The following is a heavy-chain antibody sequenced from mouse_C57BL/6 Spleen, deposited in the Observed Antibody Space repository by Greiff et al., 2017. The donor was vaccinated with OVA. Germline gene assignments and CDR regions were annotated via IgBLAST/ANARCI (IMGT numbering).Heavy chain of an antibody. CDR1: GFTFSSYA. CDR3: ARDVGGWFAY. J-gene: IGHJ3*01. CDR2: ISDGGSYT. D-gene: IGHD3-1*01. V-gene: IGHV5-4*01. Sequence: EVQLQQSGGGLVKPGGSLKLSCAASGFTFSSYAMSWVRQTPEKRLEWVATISDGGSYTYYPDNVKGRFTISRDNAKNNLYLQMSHLKSEDTAMYYCARDVGGWFAYWGQGTLVTVSA.